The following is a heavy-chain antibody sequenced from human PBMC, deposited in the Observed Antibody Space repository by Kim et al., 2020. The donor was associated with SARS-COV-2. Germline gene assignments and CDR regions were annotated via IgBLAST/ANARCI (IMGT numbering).Heavy chain of an antibody. J-gene: IGHJ5*02. CDR3: ARGLVYYGSGPYNWFDP. CDR2: IYYSGST. CDR1: GGSISSSSYY. D-gene: IGHD3-10*01. V-gene: IGHV4-39*07. Sequence: SETLSLTCTVSGGSISSSSYYWGWIRQPPGKGLEWIGSIYYSGSTYYNPSLKSRVTISVDTSKNQFSLKLSSVTAADTAVYYCARGLVYYGSGPYNWFDPWGQGTLVTVSS.